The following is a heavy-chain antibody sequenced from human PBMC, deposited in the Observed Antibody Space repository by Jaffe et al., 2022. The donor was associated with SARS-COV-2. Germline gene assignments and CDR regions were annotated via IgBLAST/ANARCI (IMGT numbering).Heavy chain of an antibody. CDR1: GFTFTSYW. Sequence: EVQLVESGGGLVQPGGSLRLSCAASGFTFTSYWMNWVRQAPGKGLEWVASIKQDGSEKYQMDSVKGRFTISRDNAKNSLYLQMNSLRAEDTAVYYCARDGVAPGIYFDFWGQGTLVTVFS. CDR2: IKQDGSEK. V-gene: IGHV3-7*01. D-gene: IGHD2-2*01. J-gene: IGHJ4*02. CDR3: ARDGVAPGIYFDF.